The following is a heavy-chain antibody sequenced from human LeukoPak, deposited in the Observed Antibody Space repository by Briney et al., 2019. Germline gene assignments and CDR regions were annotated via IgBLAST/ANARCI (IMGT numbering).Heavy chain of an antibody. D-gene: IGHD6-13*01. CDR2: IIPIFGTA. Sequence: ASVNVSCKASGGTFSSYAISWVRQAPGQGLEWMGGIIPIFGTANYAQKFQGRVTITADESTSTAYMELSSLRSDDTAVYYCARDRYSSSWYDYWGQGTLVTVSS. J-gene: IGHJ4*02. V-gene: IGHV1-69*13. CDR3: ARDRYSSSWYDY. CDR1: GGTFSSYA.